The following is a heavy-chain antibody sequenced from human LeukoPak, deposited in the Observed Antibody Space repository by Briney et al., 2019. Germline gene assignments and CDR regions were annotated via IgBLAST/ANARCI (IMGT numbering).Heavy chain of an antibody. CDR2: INHSGST. D-gene: IGHD5-18*01. CDR3: ARVKGYSYGYPPYYYYGMDV. V-gene: IGHV4-34*01. Sequence: SETLSLTCAVYGGSFSGYYWSWIRQPPGKGLEWIGEINHSGSTNYNPSLKSRVTISVDTSKNQFSLKLSSVTAADTAVYYCARVKGYSYGYPPYYYYGMDVWGQGTTVTVSS. J-gene: IGHJ6*02. CDR1: GGSFSGYY.